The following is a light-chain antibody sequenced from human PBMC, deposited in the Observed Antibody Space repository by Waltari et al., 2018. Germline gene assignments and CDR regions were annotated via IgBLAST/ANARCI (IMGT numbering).Light chain of an antibody. CDR3: NSRDSSGNHLGV. CDR1: SLRSDY. Sequence: SSELTQDPAVSVALGQTVSITCQGDSLRSDYASWYQRKPGQAPVLVIYGKTNRPSGIPDRFSGASSGNTASLTITGAQAEDEADYYCNSRDSSGNHLGVFGTGTKVTVL. J-gene: IGLJ1*01. CDR2: GKT. V-gene: IGLV3-19*01.